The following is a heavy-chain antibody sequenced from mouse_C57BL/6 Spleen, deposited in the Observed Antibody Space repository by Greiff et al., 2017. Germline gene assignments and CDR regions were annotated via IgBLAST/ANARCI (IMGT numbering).Heavy chain of an antibody. J-gene: IGHJ3*01. CDR3: ARSSYSNYEFAY. V-gene: IGHV1-42*01. CDR1: GYSFTGYY. D-gene: IGHD2-5*01. Sequence: VQLQQSGPELVKPGASVKISCKASGYSFTGYYMNWVKQSPEKSLEWIGEINPSTGGTTYNQKFKAKATLTVYKSSSTAYMQLKSLTSEDSAAYYCARSSYSNYEFAYWGQGTLVTVSA. CDR2: INPSTGGT.